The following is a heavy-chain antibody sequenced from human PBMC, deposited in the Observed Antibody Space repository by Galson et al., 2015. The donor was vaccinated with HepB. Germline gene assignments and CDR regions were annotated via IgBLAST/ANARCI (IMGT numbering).Heavy chain of an antibody. CDR3: ARRAGTSIFDI. Sequence: SLRLSCAASGFTFSSYRMHWVRQAPGKGLVWVSRINSDGSSTNYADSVKGRFTISRDNAKNTLYLQMNSLRAEDTAVYYCARRAGTSIFDIWGQGTMVTVSS. J-gene: IGHJ3*02. D-gene: IGHD6-6*01. CDR1: GFTFSSYR. V-gene: IGHV3-74*01. CDR2: INSDGSST.